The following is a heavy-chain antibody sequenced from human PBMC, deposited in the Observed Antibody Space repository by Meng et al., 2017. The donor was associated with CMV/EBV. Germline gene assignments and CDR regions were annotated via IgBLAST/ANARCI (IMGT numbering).Heavy chain of an antibody. D-gene: IGHD5-12*01. CDR3: AKVGERRGYSGFHDY. CDR1: GFTVSSNY. J-gene: IGHJ4*02. Sequence: GGSLRPSCAAPGFTVSSNYLSWVRQDPGKGLEWVSVIYSGGSTYYADSVKGRFTISRDNSKNTLYLQMNSLRAEDTAVYYCAKVGERRGYSGFHDYWGQGTLVTVSS. V-gene: IGHV3-53*01. CDR2: IYSGGST.